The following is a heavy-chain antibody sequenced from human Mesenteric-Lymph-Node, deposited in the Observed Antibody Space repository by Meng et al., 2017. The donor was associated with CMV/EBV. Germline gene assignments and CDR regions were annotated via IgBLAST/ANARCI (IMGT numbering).Heavy chain of an antibody. CDR3: LRFLAHGGGFDP. J-gene: IGHJ5*02. D-gene: IGHD3-3*01. CDR2: MNPNSGNT. Sequence: ASVKVSCKASGYTFTSYGISWVRQATGQGLEWMGWMNPNSGNTGYAQKFQGRVTMTRNTSISTAYMELSSLRSEDTAVYYCLRFLAHGGGFDPWGQGTLVTVSS. V-gene: IGHV1-8*02. CDR1: GYTFTSYG.